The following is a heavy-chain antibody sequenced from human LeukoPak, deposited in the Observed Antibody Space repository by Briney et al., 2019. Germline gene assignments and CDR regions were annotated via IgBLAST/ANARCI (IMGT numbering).Heavy chain of an antibody. CDR1: GYTFTGYY. D-gene: IGHD5-18*01. Sequence: ASVKVSCKASGYTFTGYYMHWVRQAPGQGLEWMGWINPNSGGTNYAQKFQGGVTMARDTSISTAYMELSRLRSDDTAVYYCARESRGIHEHNWFDPWGQGTLVTVSS. CDR3: ARESRGIHEHNWFDP. J-gene: IGHJ5*02. CDR2: INPNSGGT. V-gene: IGHV1-2*02.